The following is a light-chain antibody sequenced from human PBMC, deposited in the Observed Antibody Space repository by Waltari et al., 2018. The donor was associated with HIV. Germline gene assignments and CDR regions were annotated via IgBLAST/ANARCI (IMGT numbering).Light chain of an antibody. V-gene: IGKV3-11*01. CDR1: QSIRNY. Sequence: EIVLTQSPATLSLSTGERVTIACRASQSIRNYLAWYQQKPGQAPRLLIYDASNRTTGIPARFSGSGSGTDFSLTISSLEPEDLGVYYCQQRSAWPLTFGGGTKVEIK. CDR2: DAS. J-gene: IGKJ4*01. CDR3: QQRSAWPLT.